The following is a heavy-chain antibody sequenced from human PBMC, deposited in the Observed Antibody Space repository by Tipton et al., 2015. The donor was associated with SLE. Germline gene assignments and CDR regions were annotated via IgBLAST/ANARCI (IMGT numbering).Heavy chain of an antibody. CDR2: IYYSGST. CDR1: GGSISSHY. J-gene: IGHJ1*01. CDR3: ASTPGRSYSSGWFS. Sequence: TLSLTCTVSGGSISSHYWSWIRQPPGKGLEWIGYIYYSGSTNYNPSLKSRVTISVDTSKNQFSLKLSSVTAADTAVYYCASTPGRSYSSGWFSWGQGTLVTVSS. V-gene: IGHV4-59*08. D-gene: IGHD6-19*01.